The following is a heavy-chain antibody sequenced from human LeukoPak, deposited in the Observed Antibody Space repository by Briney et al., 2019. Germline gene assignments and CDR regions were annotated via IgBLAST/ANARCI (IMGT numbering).Heavy chain of an antibody. CDR2: IYYSGST. V-gene: IGHV4-39*07. J-gene: IGHJ4*02. Sequence: WVRQAPGKGLEWIGSIYYSGSTYYNPSLKSRVTISVDTSKNQFSLKLSSVTAADTAVYYCAREHTYYYDSSGYWVRYYYFDYWGQGTLVTVSS. CDR3: AREHTYYYDSSGYWVRYYYFDY. D-gene: IGHD3-22*01.